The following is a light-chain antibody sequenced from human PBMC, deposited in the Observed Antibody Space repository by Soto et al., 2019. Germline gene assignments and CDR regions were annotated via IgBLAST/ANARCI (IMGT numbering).Light chain of an antibody. V-gene: IGKV3-11*01. Sequence: EIVLTQSPDTLSLSPGERATLSCRTSQSLSSNYLAWYQQKPGQAPRLLIYDASNRATGVPARFSGSGSGTDFTLTISSLEPEDFAVYYCQQRSYWLTFGGGTKVDIK. CDR1: QSLSSNY. CDR3: QQRSYWLT. CDR2: DAS. J-gene: IGKJ4*01.